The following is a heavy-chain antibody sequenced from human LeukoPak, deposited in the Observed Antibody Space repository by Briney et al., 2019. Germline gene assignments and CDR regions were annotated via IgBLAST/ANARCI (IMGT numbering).Heavy chain of an antibody. CDR3: AKEAGQDYGALDAFDV. J-gene: IGHJ3*01. CDR2: ISYDGDTK. V-gene: IGHV3-30-3*01. D-gene: IGHD4-17*01. CDR1: RFTFRNYA. Sequence: GRSLRLSCVGSRFTFRNYAMHWVRQSPGRGLEWLAVISYDGDTKYYADSAKGRFTIPRDNARNSLYLQMNSVRAEDTAVYYCAKEAGQDYGALDAFDVWGQGTMVTVSS.